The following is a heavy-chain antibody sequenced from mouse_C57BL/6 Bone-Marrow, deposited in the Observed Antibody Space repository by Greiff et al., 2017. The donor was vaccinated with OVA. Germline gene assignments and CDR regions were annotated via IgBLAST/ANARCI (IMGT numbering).Heavy chain of an antibody. CDR1: GYTFTDYY. CDR3: ARSTWDFDY. Sequence: EVQLQQSGPVLVKPGASVKMSCKASGYTFTDYYMNWVKQSHGKSLEWIGVINPYNGGTSYNQKFKGKATLTVDKSSSTAYMELNSLTSEDSAVYYCARSTWDFDYWGQGTTLTVSS. D-gene: IGHD4-1*01. CDR2: INPYNGGT. J-gene: IGHJ2*01. V-gene: IGHV1-19*01.